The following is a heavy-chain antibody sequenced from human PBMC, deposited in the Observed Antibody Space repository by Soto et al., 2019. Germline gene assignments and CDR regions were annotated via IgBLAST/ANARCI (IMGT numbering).Heavy chain of an antibody. CDR1: GDSVSSNSAA. D-gene: IGHD2-8*01. CDR2: TYYRSKWYN. Sequence: PSQTLSLTCAISGDSVSSNSAAWNWIRQSPSRGLEWLGRTYYRSKWYNDYAVSVKSRITINPDTSRNQFSLQLNSVTPEDTAVYYCARADIVLMVYALDPWGQGTLVTVSS. J-gene: IGHJ5*02. V-gene: IGHV6-1*01. CDR3: ARADIVLMVYALDP.